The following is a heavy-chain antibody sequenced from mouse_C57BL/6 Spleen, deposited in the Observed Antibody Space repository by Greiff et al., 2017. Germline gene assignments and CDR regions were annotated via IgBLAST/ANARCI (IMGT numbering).Heavy chain of an antibody. CDR2: IYPGDGDT. J-gene: IGHJ3*01. D-gene: IGHD2-3*01. V-gene: IGHV1-82*01. CDR3: ARDDGYCVLLAY. Sequence: VKLMESGPELVKPGASVKISCKASGYAFSSSWMNWVKQRPGKGLEWIGRIYPGDGDTNYNGKFKGKATLTADKSSSTAYMQLSSLTSEDSAVYFGARDDGYCVLLAYWGQGTLVTVSA. CDR1: GYAFSSSW.